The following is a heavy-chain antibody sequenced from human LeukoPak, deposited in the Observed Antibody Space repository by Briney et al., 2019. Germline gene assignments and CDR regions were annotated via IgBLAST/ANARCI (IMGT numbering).Heavy chain of an antibody. D-gene: IGHD2-21*02. CDR3: ARQLYCGGDCYCFDY. CDR2: IYYSGST. Sequence: PSETLSLTCTVSGGSISSSSYYWGCIRQPPGKGLEWIGSIYYSGSTYYNPSLKSRVTISVDTSKNHFSLKLSSVTAADTAVYYSARQLYCGGDCYCFDYWGQGTLVTVSS. V-gene: IGHV4-39*01. CDR1: GGSISSSSYY. J-gene: IGHJ4*02.